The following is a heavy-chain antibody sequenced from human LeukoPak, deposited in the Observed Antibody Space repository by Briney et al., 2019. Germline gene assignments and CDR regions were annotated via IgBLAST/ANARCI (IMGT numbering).Heavy chain of an antibody. CDR3: ARAYSGTYGLGYYYMDV. Sequence: GGSLRLSCAASGFAFSDYGMHWVRQAPGKGLEWVSSISSSSSHMYYPDSIQGRFTISRDNAKNSLYLQMNSLRAEDTAVYYCARAYSGTYGLGYYYMDVWGKGTTVTVSS. D-gene: IGHD1-26*01. J-gene: IGHJ6*03. CDR2: ISSSSSHM. CDR1: GFAFSDYG. V-gene: IGHV3-21*01.